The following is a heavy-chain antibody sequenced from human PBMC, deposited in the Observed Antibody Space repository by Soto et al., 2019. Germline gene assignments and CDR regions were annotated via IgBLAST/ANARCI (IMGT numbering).Heavy chain of an antibody. CDR3: ARDRLRQYGYVLRPGDY. D-gene: IGHD5-18*01. V-gene: IGHV1-18*01. CDR1: GYTFTSYG. Sequence: QVPLVQSGAEVKKPGASVKVSCKASGYTFTSYGISWVRQAPRQGLEWMGWNSAYNGNTNYAQKLQGRVTMTTDTSTSTAYMEVRSLRSDDTAVYYCARDRLRQYGYVLRPGDYWGQGTLVTVSS. J-gene: IGHJ4*02. CDR2: NSAYNGNT.